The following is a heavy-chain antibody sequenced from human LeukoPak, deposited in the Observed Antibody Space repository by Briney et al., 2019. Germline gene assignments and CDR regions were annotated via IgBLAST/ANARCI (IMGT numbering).Heavy chain of an antibody. J-gene: IGHJ4*02. D-gene: IGHD1-26*01. Sequence: GGSLRLSCAASGFIFSSYGMHWVRQAPDKGLEWVAFIRYDGSRKYYADSVKGRFTISRDNSKNTLYLQMNSLRAEDTAMYYCARGGSYNDYWGQGTLVTVSS. CDR1: GFIFSSYG. V-gene: IGHV3-30*02. CDR2: IRYDGSRK. CDR3: ARGGSYNDY.